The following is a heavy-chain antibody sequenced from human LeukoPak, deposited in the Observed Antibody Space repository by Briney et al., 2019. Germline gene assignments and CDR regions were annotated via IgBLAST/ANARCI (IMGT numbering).Heavy chain of an antibody. J-gene: IGHJ4*02. Sequence: SETLSLTCTVSGGSISSSSHYWGWIRQPPGKGLEWIRSIYYSGSTYYNPSLKSQVTISVDTSKNQFSLKLSSVTAADTAVYYCARQSGIADYWGQGTLVTVSS. CDR3: ARQSGIADY. V-gene: IGHV4-39*01. CDR1: GGSISSSSHY. D-gene: IGHD6-13*01. CDR2: IYYSGST.